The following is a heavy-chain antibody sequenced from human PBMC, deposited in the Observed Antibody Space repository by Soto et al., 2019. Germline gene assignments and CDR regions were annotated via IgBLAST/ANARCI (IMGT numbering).Heavy chain of an antibody. CDR2: IIPIFGTP. V-gene: IGHV1-69*01. Sequence: QVQLVQSGAEVKKPGSSVKVSCKASGGTFSSYGISWVRQAPGQGLEWMGGIIPIFGTPNYAQQFQGRVTITADESTRTAYIELSSLRSDDTAVYYCARPLERGYTYGFIYWGQGTLVTVSS. CDR3: ARPLERGYTYGFIY. CDR1: GGTFSSYG. J-gene: IGHJ4*02. D-gene: IGHD5-18*01.